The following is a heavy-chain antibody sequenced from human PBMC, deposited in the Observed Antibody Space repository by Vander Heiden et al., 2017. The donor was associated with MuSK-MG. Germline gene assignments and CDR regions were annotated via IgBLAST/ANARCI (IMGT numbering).Heavy chain of an antibody. Sequence: QVQLQESGPGLVKPSETLSLTCTVSGYSISSGYYWGWIRQPPGKGLEWIGNIFHSRSTDDNPSLKSRVTISVDTSKNQFYMKMSSVTAADTAVYYCARDRRELLDCWGQGNLVTVSS. CDR3: ARDRRELLDC. V-gene: IGHV4-38-2*02. J-gene: IGHJ4*02. CDR1: GYSISSGYY. CDR2: IFHSRST. D-gene: IGHD1-26*01.